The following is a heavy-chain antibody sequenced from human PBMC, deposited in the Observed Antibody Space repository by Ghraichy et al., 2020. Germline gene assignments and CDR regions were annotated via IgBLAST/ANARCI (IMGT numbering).Heavy chain of an antibody. J-gene: IGHJ4*02. CDR1: GFTVSSNY. Sequence: GGSLRLSCAASGFTVSSNYMSWVRQAPGKGLEWVSVIYSGGSTYYEDSVKGRFTIARDNSKNTLYLQMNSLRAEDAAVYYCARAPSYWGQGTLVTVSS. CDR3: ARAPSY. V-gene: IGHV3-53*01. CDR2: IYSGGST.